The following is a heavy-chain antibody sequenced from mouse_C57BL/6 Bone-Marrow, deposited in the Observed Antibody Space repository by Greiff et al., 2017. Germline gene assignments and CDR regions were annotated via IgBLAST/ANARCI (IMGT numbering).Heavy chain of an antibody. Sequence: QVQLQQSGAELVKPGASVKLSCKASGYTFTSYWMPWVKPRPGPGLEWIGMIHPHSGSTNYNEKFKSKATLTVDKSSSTAYMQLSSLTSEDSAVYYCARVLARDFDVWGTGTTVTVSS. CDR1: GYTFTSYW. CDR2: IHPHSGST. J-gene: IGHJ1*03. CDR3: ARVLARDFDV. V-gene: IGHV1-64*01.